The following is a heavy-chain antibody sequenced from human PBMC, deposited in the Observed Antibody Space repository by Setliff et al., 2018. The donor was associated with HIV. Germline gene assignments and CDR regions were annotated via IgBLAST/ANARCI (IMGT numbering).Heavy chain of an antibody. Sequence: PSETLSLTCTVSGGSISNFYWSWIRQPAGKGLEWIGHIYSNGKTNYNPSLESRVTMSVDTAKNQFSLKLRSVTAADTAIYYCARDPNYMDVWGQGTTVTVSS. J-gene: IGHJ6*02. CDR1: GGSISNFY. CDR2: IYSNGKT. V-gene: IGHV4-4*07. CDR3: ARDPNYMDV.